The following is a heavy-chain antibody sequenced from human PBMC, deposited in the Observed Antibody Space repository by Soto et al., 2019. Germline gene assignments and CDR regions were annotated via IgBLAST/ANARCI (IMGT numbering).Heavy chain of an antibody. V-gene: IGHV4-59*02. Sequence: KTSETLSLTCTVSGGSVSTYYWSWIRQPPGKELEWIGYMYYSGSSNYNPSLKSRVTISIDTSKNQFSLRLTSVTAADTAVYYCARDLGGRADYRGQGILVTVSS. CDR2: MYYSGSS. CDR1: GGSVSTYY. D-gene: IGHD3-10*01. CDR3: ARDLGGRADY. J-gene: IGHJ4*02.